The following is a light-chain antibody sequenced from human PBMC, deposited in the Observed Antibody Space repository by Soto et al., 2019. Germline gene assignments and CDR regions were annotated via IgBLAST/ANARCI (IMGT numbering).Light chain of an antibody. CDR3: QVWDSSSDHPV. V-gene: IGLV3-21*02. Sequence: SSELTQPPSVSVAPGQSARITCGGNNSGSKSEHWYQQKPGQAPVLVVYVDSDRPTGSPERFSGSNSGNTATLTISRVEAGDEADYYCQVWDSSSDHPVFGGGTKVTVL. CDR1: NSGSKS. CDR2: VDS. J-gene: IGLJ3*02.